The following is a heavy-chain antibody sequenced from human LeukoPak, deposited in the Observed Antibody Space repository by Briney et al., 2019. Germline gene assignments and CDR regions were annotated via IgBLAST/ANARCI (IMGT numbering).Heavy chain of an antibody. J-gene: IGHJ4*02. Sequence: SVKVSCKASGGTFSSYAISWVRQAPGQGLEWMGGIIPIFGTANYAQKFQGRVTITADESTSTAYMELSSLRSEDTAVYYCARESLRDILTGSTYYFDYWGQGTLVTVSS. V-gene: IGHV1-69*13. CDR2: IIPIFGTA. D-gene: IGHD3-9*01. CDR1: GGTFSSYA. CDR3: ARESLRDILTGSTYYFDY.